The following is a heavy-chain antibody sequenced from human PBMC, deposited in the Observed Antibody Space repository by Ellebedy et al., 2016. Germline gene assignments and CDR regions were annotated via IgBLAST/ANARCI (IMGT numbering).Heavy chain of an antibody. D-gene: IGHD3-22*01. CDR1: GGSFSGYY. V-gene: IGHV4-34*01. J-gene: IGHJ4*02. CDR2: INHSGST. Sequence: SETLSLTXAVYGGSFSGYYWSWIRQPPGKGLEWIGEINHSGSTNYNPSLKSRVTISVDTSKNQFSLKLSSVTAADTAVYYCARDSSGSLDYWGQGTLVTVSS. CDR3: ARDSSGSLDY.